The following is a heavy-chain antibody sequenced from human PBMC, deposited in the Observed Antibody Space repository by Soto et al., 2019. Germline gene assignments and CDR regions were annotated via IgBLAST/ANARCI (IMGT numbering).Heavy chain of an antibody. J-gene: IGHJ5*01. CDR3: AKDRCSGGSCYWFGP. V-gene: IGHV3-23*01. D-gene: IGHD2-15*01. CDR1: GLTFSSYA. Sequence: GGSLRLSCAASGLTFSSYAMTCVRQSPGKGLEWVSVISGSGGSTFYADSVKGRFTISRDNSKNTLYLEMNGLRAEDTAIYYCAKDRCSGGSCYWFGPWGQGTLVTVSS. CDR2: ISGSGGST.